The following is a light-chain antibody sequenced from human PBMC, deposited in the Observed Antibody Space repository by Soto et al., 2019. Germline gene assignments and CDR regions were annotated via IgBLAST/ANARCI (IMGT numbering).Light chain of an antibody. CDR3: QQYNSWPLS. Sequence: IVVTQCTKALAVPPGESGTPSYRTSQTVSSSYLAWYQQKPGQAPRLVIYDIFTRATGVPTRVSGSGSGTEFTLTISSLQSEDFALYYCQQYNSWPLSFGGGTKVDI. CDR2: DIF. V-gene: IGKV3D-15*01. CDR1: QTVSSSY. J-gene: IGKJ4*01.